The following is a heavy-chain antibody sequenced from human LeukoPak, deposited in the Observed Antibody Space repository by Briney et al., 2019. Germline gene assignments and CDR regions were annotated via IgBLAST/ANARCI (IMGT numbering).Heavy chain of an antibody. J-gene: IGHJ4*02. Sequence: GGSLRLSCAASGFTFRSYGMSWVRPAPGKGLEWVSSLSGSGGSTYYADSVKGRFTISRDNSKNTLFLHMNSLRAEDTAVYYCAKALGGYDFDYWGQGTLVTVSS. CDR1: GFTFRSYG. D-gene: IGHD3-16*01. CDR3: AKALGGYDFDY. CDR2: LSGSGGST. V-gene: IGHV3-23*01.